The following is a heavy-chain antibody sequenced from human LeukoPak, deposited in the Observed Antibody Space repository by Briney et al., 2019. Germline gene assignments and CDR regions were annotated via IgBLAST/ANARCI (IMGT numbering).Heavy chain of an antibody. V-gene: IGHV1-8*01. CDR2: MNPNSGNT. Sequence: ASVKVSCKASGYTFISYDINWVRQATGQGLEWMGWMNPNSGNTGYAQKFQGRVTMTRNTSISTAYMELSSLRSEDTAVYYCARGGYDFWSGYLLGYYYGMDVWGQGTTVTVSS. D-gene: IGHD3-3*01. CDR3: ARGGYDFWSGYLLGYYYGMDV. CDR1: GYTFISYD. J-gene: IGHJ6*02.